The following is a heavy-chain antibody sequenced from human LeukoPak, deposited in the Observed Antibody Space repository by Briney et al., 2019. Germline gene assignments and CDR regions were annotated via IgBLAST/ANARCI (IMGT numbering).Heavy chain of an antibody. CDR3: ARHVVATIGDYFDY. Sequence: SETLSLTCTVSGFTISSYYWGWIRQPPGKGLEWMGYINYSGTTNYNPSLKSRVTISVDTSKNQFSLKLSSVTAADTAVYYCARHVVATIGDYFDYWGQGTLVTVSS. V-gene: IGHV4-59*08. CDR1: GFTISSYY. D-gene: IGHD5-12*01. CDR2: INYSGTT. J-gene: IGHJ4*02.